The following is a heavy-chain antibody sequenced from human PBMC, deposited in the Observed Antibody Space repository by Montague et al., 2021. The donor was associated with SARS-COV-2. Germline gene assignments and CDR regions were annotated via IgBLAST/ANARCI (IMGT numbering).Heavy chain of an antibody. V-gene: IGHV4-34*01. Sequence: SETLSLTCAVYGGSFSGYYWSWIRHPPGKGLEWFGEINHSGSTNYNPSLKSRVTISVDTSKNQFSLKLSSVTAAGTAVYYCARVRYYGSGAALGMDVWGQGTTVTVSS. D-gene: IGHD3-10*01. J-gene: IGHJ6*02. CDR2: INHSGST. CDR1: GGSFSGYY. CDR3: ARVRYYGSGAALGMDV.